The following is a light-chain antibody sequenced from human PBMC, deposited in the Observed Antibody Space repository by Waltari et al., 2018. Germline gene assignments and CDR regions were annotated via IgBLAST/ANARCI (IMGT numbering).Light chain of an antibody. CDR1: QSISGSH. J-gene: IGKJ4*01. V-gene: IGKV3-20*01. CDR3: QQCYSTPLT. Sequence: EIVLTQSPGTLSLSPGERATPSCWASQSISGSHLAWYQQIPGQAPRLLLYGASSRATGIPDRFSGSGSGTDFTLTIIRLAPEDFAVYYCQQCYSTPLTFGGGTKVEIK. CDR2: GAS.